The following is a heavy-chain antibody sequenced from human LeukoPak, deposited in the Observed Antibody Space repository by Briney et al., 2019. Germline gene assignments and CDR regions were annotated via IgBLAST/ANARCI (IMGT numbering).Heavy chain of an antibody. CDR3: AGASTTVPNLLDY. Sequence: GGSLRLSCAASGFTFSTYWTHWVRQAPGKGLLWVSRINGDGTSTKYADSVKGRFTISRDNARHTLYLQMNSLRAEDTAVYYCAGASTTVPNLLDYWGQGTLVTVSS. V-gene: IGHV3-74*03. D-gene: IGHD4-17*01. J-gene: IGHJ4*02. CDR1: GFTFSTYW. CDR2: INGDGTST.